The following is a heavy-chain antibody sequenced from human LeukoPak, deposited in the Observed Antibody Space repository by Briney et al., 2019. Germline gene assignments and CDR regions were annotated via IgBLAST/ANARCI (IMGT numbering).Heavy chain of an antibody. CDR1: GFTFSSYA. Sequence: GGSLRLFCAASGFTFSSYAMSWVRQAPGKGLEWVSAISGSGGSTYYADSVKGRFTISRDNSKNTLYLQMNSLRAEDTAVYYCAKLHDILTGPFDYWGQGTLVTVSS. CDR2: ISGSGGST. D-gene: IGHD3-9*01. J-gene: IGHJ4*02. V-gene: IGHV3-23*01. CDR3: AKLHDILTGPFDY.